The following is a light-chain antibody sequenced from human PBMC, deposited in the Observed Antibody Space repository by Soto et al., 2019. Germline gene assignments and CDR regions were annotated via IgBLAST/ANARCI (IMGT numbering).Light chain of an antibody. V-gene: IGKV1-5*02. CDR3: QQYKSYSPRT. J-gene: IGKJ1*01. CDR2: DAS. Sequence: DIQLTQSPSALSASVGDRVTIICRASQTISNWLAWYQQRPGKAPQLLISDASRLESGVPSRFSGSGSGTEFTLTISSLQPDDSATYYCQQYKSYSPRTFGQGTKVDIK. CDR1: QTISNW.